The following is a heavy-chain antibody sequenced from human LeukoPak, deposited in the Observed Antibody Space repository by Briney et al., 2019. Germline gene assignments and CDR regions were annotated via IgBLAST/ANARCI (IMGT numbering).Heavy chain of an antibody. CDR1: GFIFSNSW. V-gene: IGHV3-7*01. CDR3: ARTTVTAGRTNWFDP. D-gene: IGHD4-17*01. Sequence: GGSLRLSCAASGFIFSNSWMNWVRQAPGKGLEWVANINQDGSDRYYVDSVKGRFTISRDNAKNSLYLQMNSLRAEDTAVYYCARTTVTAGRTNWFDPWGQGTLVIVSS. CDR2: INQDGSDR. J-gene: IGHJ5*02.